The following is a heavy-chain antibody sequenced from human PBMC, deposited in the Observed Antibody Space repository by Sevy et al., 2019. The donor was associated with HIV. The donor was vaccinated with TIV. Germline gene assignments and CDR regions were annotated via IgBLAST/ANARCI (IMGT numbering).Heavy chain of an antibody. CDR1: EFTFSSYW. Sequence: GGSLRLSCAASEFTFSSYWMSWVRQAPGKGLEWVANIKQDGSEKYYVDSVKGRFTISRDNAKNSLYLQMNSLRAEDTAVHYCARSGGSYDYGMDVWGQWTTVTVSS. V-gene: IGHV3-7*01. CDR3: ARSGGSYDYGMDV. J-gene: IGHJ6*02. D-gene: IGHD1-26*01. CDR2: IKQDGSEK.